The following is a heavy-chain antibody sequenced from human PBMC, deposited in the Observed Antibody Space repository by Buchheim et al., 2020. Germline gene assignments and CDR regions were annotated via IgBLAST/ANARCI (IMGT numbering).Heavy chain of an antibody. CDR3: ANTETSYDYGDYGPGY. V-gene: IGHV3-23*01. CDR2: INGGGGT. J-gene: IGHJ4*02. CDR1: GFTFSNYY. D-gene: IGHD4-17*01. Sequence: EVQLLESGGGLVQPGGSLRLSCAASGFTFSNYYMAWVRQAPGKGLEWVSTINGGGGTSYADSVKGRFTISRDNSKTTLYLQMNSLRAEDTAVYYCANTETSYDYGDYGPGYWGQGTL.